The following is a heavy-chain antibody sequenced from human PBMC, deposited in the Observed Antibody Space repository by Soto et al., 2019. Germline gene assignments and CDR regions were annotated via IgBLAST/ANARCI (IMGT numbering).Heavy chain of an antibody. CDR2: IYYSGST. J-gene: IGHJ6*02. D-gene: IGHD5-18*01. CDR1: GGSISSYY. CDR3: AREGGYSYGFDLYYYYGMDV. Sequence: PSETLSLTCTVSGGSISSYYWSWIRQPPGKGLEWIGYIYYSGSTYYNPSLKSRVTISVDTSKNQFSLKLSSVTAADTAVYYCAREGGYSYGFDLYYYYGMDVWGQGTTVTVSS. V-gene: IGHV4-59*06.